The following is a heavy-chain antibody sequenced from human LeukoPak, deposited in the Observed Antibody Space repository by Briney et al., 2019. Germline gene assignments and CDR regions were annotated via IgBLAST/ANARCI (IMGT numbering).Heavy chain of an antibody. J-gene: IGHJ6*02. CDR1: GGSVSSGSYY. D-gene: IGHD4-17*01. CDR3: ARDFPRRSDGEGSYYYYGMDA. CDR2: IYYSGST. V-gene: IGHV4-61*01. Sequence: KPSETLSLTCTVSGGSVSSGSYYWTWIRQPPGKGLEWIGYIYYSGSTNYNPSLKSRVAISVDTSKNQFSLKLSSVTAADTAVYYCARDFPRRSDGEGSYYYYGMDAWGQGTTVTVSS.